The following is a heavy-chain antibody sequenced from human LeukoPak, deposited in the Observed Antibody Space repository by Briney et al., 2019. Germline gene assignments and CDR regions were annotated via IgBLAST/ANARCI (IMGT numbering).Heavy chain of an antibody. CDR3: ARESERSGWYDY. Sequence: PGGSLRLSCAAPGFIFDDYAIHWVRQAPGKGLEWVSLISGDGGSTFHADSVKGRFTISRDNSKNSLYLQMSSLRSEDTALYYCARESERSGWYDYWGQGTLVTVSS. CDR1: GFIFDDYA. V-gene: IGHV3-43*02. D-gene: IGHD6-19*01. CDR2: ISGDGGST. J-gene: IGHJ4*02.